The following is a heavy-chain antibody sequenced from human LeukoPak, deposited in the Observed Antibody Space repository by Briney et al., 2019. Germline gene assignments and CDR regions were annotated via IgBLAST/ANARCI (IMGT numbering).Heavy chain of an antibody. CDR3: ARHIAAAGSNWFDP. CDR2: IYYSGST. D-gene: IGHD6-13*01. J-gene: IGHJ5*02. CDR1: GGSISSYY. V-gene: IGHV4-59*08. Sequence: SETLSLTCTVSGGSISSYYWSWIRQPPGKGLEWIGYIYYSGSTNYNPSLKSRVTISVDTSKNQFSLKLSSVTAADTAVYYRARHIAAAGSNWFDPWGQGTLVTVSS.